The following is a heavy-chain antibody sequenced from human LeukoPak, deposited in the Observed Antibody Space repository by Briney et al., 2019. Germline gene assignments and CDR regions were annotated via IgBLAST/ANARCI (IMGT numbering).Heavy chain of an antibody. V-gene: IGHV3-30-3*01. J-gene: IGHJ4*02. CDR3: ARDGDGYSYGKYYFDY. CDR1: GFTFSSYA. D-gene: IGHD5-18*01. CDR2: ISYDGSNK. Sequence: GGSLRLSCAASGFTFSSYAMHWVRQAPGKGLEWVAVISYDGSNKYYADSVKGRFTISRDNSKNTLYLQMNSLRAEDTAVYYCARDGDGYSYGKYYFDYWGQGTLVTVSS.